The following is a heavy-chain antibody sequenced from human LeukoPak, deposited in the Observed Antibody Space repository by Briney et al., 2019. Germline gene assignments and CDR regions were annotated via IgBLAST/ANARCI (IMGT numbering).Heavy chain of an antibody. CDR2: VYYSGST. D-gene: IGHD6-19*01. J-gene: IGHJ3*02. CDR3: ARTGGGSGGI. V-gene: IGHV4-59*01. Sequence: SETLSLTCTVSGGSISGYYWSWVRQPPGKGLEWIGYVYYSGSTTYNPSLKSRVTISLDLSKNQFSLKLRSVTAADTAVYYCARTGGGSGGIWGQGTMVTVSS. CDR1: GGSISGYY.